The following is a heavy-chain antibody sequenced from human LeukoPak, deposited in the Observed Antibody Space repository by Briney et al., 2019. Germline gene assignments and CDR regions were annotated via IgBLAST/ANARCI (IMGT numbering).Heavy chain of an antibody. V-gene: IGHV4-39*01. CDR1: GGSISTSAYY. CDR2: FYSSGTT. Sequence: SETLSLTFTVSGGSISTSAYYWGWIRQPPGKGLEWIGSFYSSGTTYYNPSLKSRLTISVDTAKNQFSLNLSSVIAADTAVYYYARQSGGTYQDFDYWGRGILVTVSS. D-gene: IGHD1-26*01. J-gene: IGHJ4*02. CDR3: ARQSGGTYQDFDY.